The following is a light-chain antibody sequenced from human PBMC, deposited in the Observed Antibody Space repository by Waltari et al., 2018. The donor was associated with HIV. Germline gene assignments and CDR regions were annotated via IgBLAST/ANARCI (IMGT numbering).Light chain of an antibody. CDR1: SSDVGGHNY. CDR3: SSYSSSSIVAV. CDR2: EVS. J-gene: IGLJ2*01. Sequence: QSALTQPASVSGSLGQSITISCTGTSSDVGGHNYVSWYQLHPGKAPKLIIYEVSNRPSGVSTRFSGYKSGNTASLTISGLQAEDEADFYCSSYSSSSIVAVFGGGTTLTVL. V-gene: IGLV2-14*01.